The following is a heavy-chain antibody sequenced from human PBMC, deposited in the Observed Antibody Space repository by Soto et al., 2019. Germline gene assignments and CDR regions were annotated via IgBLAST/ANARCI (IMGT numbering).Heavy chain of an antibody. V-gene: IGHV3-48*01. CDR2: ISSSSSTI. CDR1: GFTFSSYS. Sequence: GESLKISCAASGFTFSSYSMNWVRQAPGKGLEWVSYISSSSSTIYYADSVKGRFTISRDNAKNSLYLQMNSLRAEDTAVYYCARVITIFGVVIDVLGYWGQGTLVTVAS. D-gene: IGHD3-3*01. CDR3: ARVITIFGVVIDVLGY. J-gene: IGHJ4*02.